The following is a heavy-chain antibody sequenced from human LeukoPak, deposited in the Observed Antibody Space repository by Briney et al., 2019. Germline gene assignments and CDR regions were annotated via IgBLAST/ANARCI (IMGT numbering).Heavy chain of an antibody. CDR2: SNPNSGGT. CDR3: ARGLNYYYRMDL. CDR1: GYTFTGYY. V-gene: IGHV1-2*02. Sequence: ASVTVSCKASGYTFTGYYMHWVRQAPGQGGEWMGWSNPNSGGTNYVQKFQDRVTKTKDTSISTAYMELSRLKSPDTAGYYRARGLNYYYRMDLWGQGTTDSVS. J-gene: IGHJ6*02.